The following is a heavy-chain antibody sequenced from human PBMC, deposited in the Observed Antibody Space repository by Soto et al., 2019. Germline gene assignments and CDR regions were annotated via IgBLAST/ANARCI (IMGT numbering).Heavy chain of an antibody. CDR2: ISYDGSNK. V-gene: IGHV3-30*18. CDR1: GFTFSSYG. D-gene: IGHD6-6*01. CDR3: VKEVAGELDYYFYGMDV. Sequence: QVQLVESGGGVVQPGRSLRLSCAASGFTFSSYGMHWVRQTPGKGLEWVAVISYDGSNKDYADSVKGRFTISRDKSKNALFLQMNSLRVEDTAVYYCVKEVAGELDYYFYGMDVWGQGTTVTVSS. J-gene: IGHJ6*02.